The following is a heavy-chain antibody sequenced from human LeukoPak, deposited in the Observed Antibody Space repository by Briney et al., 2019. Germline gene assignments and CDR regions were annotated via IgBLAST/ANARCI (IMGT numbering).Heavy chain of an antibody. J-gene: IGHJ4*02. CDR3: IATYYYDSSGYALDY. CDR2: IKRKTEGGTT. CDR1: GFTFSNAW. V-gene: IGHV3-15*01. Sequence: GGSLRLSCAASGFTFSNAWMSWVRQAPGKGLEWVGRIKRKTEGGTTDYAAPVKGRFTISRDDSKNTLYLQMNSLNAEDRAVYYCIATYYYDSSGYALDYWGQGTLVTVSS. D-gene: IGHD3-22*01.